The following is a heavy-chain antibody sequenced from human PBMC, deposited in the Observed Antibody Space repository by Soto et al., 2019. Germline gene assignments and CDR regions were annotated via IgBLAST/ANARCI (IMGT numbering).Heavy chain of an antibody. D-gene: IGHD2-2*01. J-gene: IGHJ4*02. CDR1: GGSISSGGYY. CDR3: ARAKWLHKWYCSSTSCYANYFDY. V-gene: IGHV4-31*03. Sequence: SDTLSLTCTVSGGSISSGGYYWSWIRQHPGKGLEWIGYIYYSGSTYYNPSLKSRVTISVDTSKNQFSLKLSSVTAADTAVYYCARAKWLHKWYCSSTSCYANYFDYWGQGTRVTVSS. CDR2: IYYSGST.